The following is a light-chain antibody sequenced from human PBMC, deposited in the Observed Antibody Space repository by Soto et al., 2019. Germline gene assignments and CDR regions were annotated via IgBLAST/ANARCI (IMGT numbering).Light chain of an antibody. J-gene: IGLJ3*02. V-gene: IGLV4-69*01. CDR3: QTWDTGIVV. CDR2: LNGDGSH. CDR1: SGHTTYA. Sequence: QAVLTQSPSASASLGASVKLTCTLSSGHTTYAIAWHQQQPEKGPRYFMKLNGDGSHIKGDGIPDRFSGSSSGAERYLTISSLQSEDEADYYCQTWDTGIVVFGGGTKLTVL.